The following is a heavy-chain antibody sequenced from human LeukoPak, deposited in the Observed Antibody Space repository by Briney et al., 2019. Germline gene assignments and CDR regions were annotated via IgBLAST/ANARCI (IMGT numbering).Heavy chain of an antibody. CDR3: ARGGSAVAGEYYFDY. Sequence: PGGSLRLSCAASGFTVSSNYMSWVRQAPGEGLEWVSVIYSGGSTYYADSVKGRFTISRHNSKNTLYLQMNSLRAEDTAVYYCARGGSAVAGEYYFDYWGQGTLVTVSS. J-gene: IGHJ4*02. D-gene: IGHD6-19*01. CDR2: IYSGGST. V-gene: IGHV3-53*04. CDR1: GFTVSSNY.